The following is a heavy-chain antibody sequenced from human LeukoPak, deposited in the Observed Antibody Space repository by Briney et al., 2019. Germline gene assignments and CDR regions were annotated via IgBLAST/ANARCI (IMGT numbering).Heavy chain of an antibody. CDR2: IYYSGST. CDR1: GGSICSYY. V-gene: IGHV4-59*01. D-gene: IGHD1-14*01. J-gene: IGHJ4*02. CDR3: ARQNAVDRKLDY. Sequence: PSETLSLTCTVSGGSICSYYWSWIRHPPGKGLEWIGYIYYSGSTNYNPSLKSRVTISVDTPKHQFSLKLSSVTAADTAVYYCARQNAVDRKLDYWRQGTLVTVSS.